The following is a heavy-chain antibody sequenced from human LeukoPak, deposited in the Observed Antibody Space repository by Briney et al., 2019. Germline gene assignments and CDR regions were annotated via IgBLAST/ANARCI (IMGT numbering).Heavy chain of an antibody. J-gene: IGHJ4*02. CDR2: IYDNGSY. Sequence: SETLSLTCTVSGGSISSDGYYWSWHRPRQGQGLECIVYIYDNGSYSANPSLSSRITLSVDTTTTQCCLMLSSVTAADTAVHYSAGDRRPPSYLDYSGQGSPVTASS. V-gene: IGHV4-31*03. CDR1: GGSISSDGYY. CDR3: AGDRRPPSYLDY.